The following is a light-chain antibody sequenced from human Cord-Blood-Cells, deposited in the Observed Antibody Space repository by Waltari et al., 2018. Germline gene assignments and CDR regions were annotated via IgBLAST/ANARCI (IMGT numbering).Light chain of an antibody. V-gene: IGKV1-39*01. CDR1: QSISSY. CDR3: QQSYSTPWT. J-gene: IGKJ1*01. Sequence: DIQMTQSPSSLSASVGDRVTITCRASQSISSYLNRYQQKPGKAPKLLIYDPSSLQSGVQSRFSGSGSGTAFTLTISSLQPEDCATYYCQQSYSTPWTFGQGTKVEIK. CDR2: DPS.